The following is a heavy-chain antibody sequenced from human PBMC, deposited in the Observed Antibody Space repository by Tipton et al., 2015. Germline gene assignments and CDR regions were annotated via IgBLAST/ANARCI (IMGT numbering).Heavy chain of an antibody. Sequence: QSGAEVKKPGASVKVSCKASGYIFTGYQMYWVRQAPGQGLEWMGWINPNSGVTFYAQRFQGRVTMTSDTSISTAYMELRSLRSDDTAVYYCARDYGDFIAPFDYWGQGTLVAVSS. V-gene: IGHV1-2*02. D-gene: IGHD4-17*01. CDR2: INPNSGVT. J-gene: IGHJ4*02. CDR1: GYIFTGYQ. CDR3: ARDYGDFIAPFDY.